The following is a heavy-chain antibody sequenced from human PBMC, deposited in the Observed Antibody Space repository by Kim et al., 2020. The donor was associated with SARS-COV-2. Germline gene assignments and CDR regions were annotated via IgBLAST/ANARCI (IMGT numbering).Heavy chain of an antibody. CDR2: INHSEST. CDR1: GGSFSGYY. V-gene: IGHV4-34*01. J-gene: IGHJ5*02. CDR3: ARGRPSSSGWVGRSHGWFDP. D-gene: IGHD6-19*01. Sequence: SETLSLTCAVYGGSFSGYYWSWIRQPPGKGLEWIGEINHSESTNYNPSLKSRVTISVDTSKNQFSLKLSSVTAADTAVYYCARGRPSSSGWVGRSHGWFDPWGQGTLVTVSS.